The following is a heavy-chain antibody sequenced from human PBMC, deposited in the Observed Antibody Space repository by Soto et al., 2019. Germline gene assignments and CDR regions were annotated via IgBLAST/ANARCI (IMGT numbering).Heavy chain of an antibody. CDR3: AREDVVSSYGSGSRWFDP. Sequence: SVKVSCKASGGTFGSYTISWVRQAPGQGLEWMGRIIPILGIANYAQKFQGRVTITADKSTSTAYMELSSLRSEDTAVYYCAREDVVSSYGSGSRWFDPWGQGTLVTVSS. D-gene: IGHD3-10*01. J-gene: IGHJ5*02. CDR1: GGTFGSYT. CDR2: IIPILGIA. V-gene: IGHV1-69*04.